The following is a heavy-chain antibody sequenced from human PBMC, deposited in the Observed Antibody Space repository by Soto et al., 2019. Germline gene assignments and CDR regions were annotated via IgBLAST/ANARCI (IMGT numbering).Heavy chain of an antibody. CDR1: GGSISSSSYY. D-gene: IGHD6-19*01. J-gene: IGHJ4*02. CDR3: ARRLWLVRWGYYFDY. CDR2: IYYSGST. V-gene: IGHV4-39*01. Sequence: QLQLQESGPGLVKPSETLSLTCTVSGGSISSSSYYWGWIRQPPGKGLEWIGSIYYSGSTYYNPSLKSRVTISVDTSKNQFSLKLSSVTAADTAVYYCARRLWLVRWGYYFDYWGQGTLVTVSS.